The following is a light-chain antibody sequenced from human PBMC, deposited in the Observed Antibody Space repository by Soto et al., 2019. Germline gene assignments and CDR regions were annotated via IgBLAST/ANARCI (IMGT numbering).Light chain of an antibody. J-gene: IGKJ1*01. CDR3: KQYGSSPET. CDR2: DVS. Sequence: EIVLTQSPGTLSLSPGERATLSCRASQSVSSAYLAWYQQKPGQAPRLLIYDVSSRATGIPDRFSGSGSGTEFTLTVSRLEPEDFAVYYCKQYGSSPETFGQGTKVDIK. V-gene: IGKV3-20*01. CDR1: QSVSSAY.